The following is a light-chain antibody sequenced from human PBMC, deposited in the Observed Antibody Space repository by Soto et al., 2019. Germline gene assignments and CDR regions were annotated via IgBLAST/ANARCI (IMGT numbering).Light chain of an antibody. V-gene: IGLV2-14*01. CDR3: SSYTSSRTLV. CDR2: DVS. Sequence: QSALTQPASVSGSPGQSITISCTGTSSDVGGYNYVSWYQQHPGKAPKLMIYDVSNRPSGVSNRFAGSKSGKTASLTISGRQGEDEADYYCSSYTSSRTLVFGGGTKLTVL. CDR1: SSDVGGYNY. J-gene: IGLJ3*02.